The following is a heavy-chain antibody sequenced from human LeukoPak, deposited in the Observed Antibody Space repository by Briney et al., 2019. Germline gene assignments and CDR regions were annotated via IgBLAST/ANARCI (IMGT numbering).Heavy chain of an antibody. CDR1: GFTFSDRY. CDR3: AKDRSIGTYYTFDH. D-gene: IGHD1-26*01. J-gene: IGHJ4*02. V-gene: IGHV3-23*01. CDR2: ISASGVMT. Sequence: GGSLRLSCVADGFTFSDRYMSWIRQAPGKGLEWVSSISASGVMTYYADSVKGRFTVSRDTSKNSLYLQMSSLTAADTAVYYCAKDRSIGTYYTFDHWGQGTLVTVSS.